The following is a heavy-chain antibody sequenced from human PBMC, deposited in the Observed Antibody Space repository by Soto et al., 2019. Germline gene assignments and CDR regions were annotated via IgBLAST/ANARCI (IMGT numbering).Heavy chain of an antibody. CDR1: GFSLTTRGVG. Sequence: KSGPTLVNPTETLTLTCTFSGFSLTTRGVGVGWIRQPPGKALEWLAVIYWDDDKRYSPSLKTRLILTKDTSKNQVVLTMTNMDSVDTATYFCAHVVITFGGVVADDAFDVWGQGTRVTVSS. J-gene: IGHJ3*01. D-gene: IGHD3-16*02. CDR3: AHVVITFGGVVADDAFDV. CDR2: IYWDDDK. V-gene: IGHV2-5*02.